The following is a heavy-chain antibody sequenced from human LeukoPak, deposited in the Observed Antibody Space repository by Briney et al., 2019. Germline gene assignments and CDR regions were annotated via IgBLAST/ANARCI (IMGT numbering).Heavy chain of an antibody. D-gene: IGHD3-9*01. Sequence: SQTLSLTCSVSGGSVNSNDHYWSWIRQSPGRGLEWIGSIYYRGNTYYSPSLESRVSMSMDVPRNQFSLQMNSVTAADTAVYYSASKEPFYDVLTGYYGGTFDIWGQGTMVTVSS. V-gene: IGHV4-30-4*01. CDR2: IYYRGNT. CDR3: ASKEPFYDVLTGYYGGTFDI. J-gene: IGHJ3*02. CDR1: GGSVNSNDHY.